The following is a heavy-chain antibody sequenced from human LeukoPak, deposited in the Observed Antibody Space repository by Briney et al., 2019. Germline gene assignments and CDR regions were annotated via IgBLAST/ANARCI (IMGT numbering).Heavy chain of an antibody. V-gene: IGHV1-46*01. Sequence: ASVKVSCKASGYTFTSYYMHWVRQAPGQGLEWMGIINPSGGSTSYAQKFQGRVTMTRDTSTSTVYMELSSLRAEDTAVYYCAKDQRGSIAAAGTLGYWGQGTLVTVSS. J-gene: IGHJ4*02. CDR3: AKDQRGSIAAAGTLGY. D-gene: IGHD6-13*01. CDR1: GYTFTSYY. CDR2: INPSGGST.